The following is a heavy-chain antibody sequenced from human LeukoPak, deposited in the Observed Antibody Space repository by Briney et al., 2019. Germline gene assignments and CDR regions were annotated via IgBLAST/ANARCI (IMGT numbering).Heavy chain of an antibody. Sequence: ASVKVSCKASGYTFTGYYFHWVRQAPGQGLEWMGWINPNSAGTHYAQKFQGRVTMTRDTSISTAFMELSRLRSDDTAVYYCSRGYYDTSGYYFSDSWFDPWGRGTLVTVSS. J-gene: IGHJ5*02. CDR1: GYTFTGYY. D-gene: IGHD3-22*01. V-gene: IGHV1-2*02. CDR2: INPNSAGT. CDR3: SRGYYDTSGYYFSDSWFDP.